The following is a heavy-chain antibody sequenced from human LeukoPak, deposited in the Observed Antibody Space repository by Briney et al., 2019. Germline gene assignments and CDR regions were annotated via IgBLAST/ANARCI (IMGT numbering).Heavy chain of an antibody. CDR2: ITYDGSNK. CDR3: ARDDFDY. J-gene: IGHJ4*02. V-gene: IGHV3-30-3*01. Sequence: GGSLRLSCAASGFTFSSYAMHWVRQAPGKGLEWVAVITYDGSNKYYADSVKGRFTISRDNSKNTLYLQMNSLRAEDTAVYYCARDDFDYWGQGTLVTVSS. CDR1: GFTFSSYA.